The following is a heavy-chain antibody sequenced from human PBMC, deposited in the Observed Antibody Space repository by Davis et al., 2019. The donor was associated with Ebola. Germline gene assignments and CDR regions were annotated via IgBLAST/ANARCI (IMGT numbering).Heavy chain of an antibody. D-gene: IGHD1-14*01. Sequence: GGSLRLSCAASGFTFSNAWMNWVRQAPGKGLEWVGRIKSKTDGGTTDYAAPVKGRFTISRDDSKNTLYLQMNSLRAEDTAVYYCAKAINPGGLFDYWGQGTLVTVSS. V-gene: IGHV3-15*07. CDR2: IKSKTDGGTT. J-gene: IGHJ4*02. CDR1: GFTFSNAW. CDR3: AKAINPGGLFDY.